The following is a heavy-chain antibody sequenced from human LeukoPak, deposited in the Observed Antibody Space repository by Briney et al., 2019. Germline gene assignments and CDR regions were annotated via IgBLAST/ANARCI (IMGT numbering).Heavy chain of an antibody. CDR3: AKEDY. CDR1: GFTFSTYW. V-gene: IGHV3-74*03. J-gene: IGHJ4*02. Sequence: PGGSLRLSCAASGFTFSTYWMHWVRQAPGKGLVWVSRMNTDGSDTSYADSVKGRFTISRDNARNTLYLQMNSLRADDTAVYYCAKEDYWGQGTLVTVSS. CDR2: MNTDGSDT.